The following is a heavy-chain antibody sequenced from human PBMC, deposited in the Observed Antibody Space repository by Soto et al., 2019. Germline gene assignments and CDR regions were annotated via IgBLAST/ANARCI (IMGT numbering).Heavy chain of an antibody. J-gene: IGHJ4*02. Sequence: QFHLVQSGAEVKKPGASVKVSCKASGYTFTSYGISWLREAPGQGLQWLGWISTFKGNTKYAQMFQGRVTMTTETSTSTVNMELRSLRSDDTAIYYCARTIYISGWYYFDFWGQGTLVTVSS. CDR2: ISTFKGNT. CDR1: GYTFTSYG. D-gene: IGHD6-19*01. V-gene: IGHV1-18*01. CDR3: ARTIYISGWYYFDF.